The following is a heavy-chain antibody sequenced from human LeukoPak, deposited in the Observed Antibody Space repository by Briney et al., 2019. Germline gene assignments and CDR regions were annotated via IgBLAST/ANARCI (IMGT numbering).Heavy chain of an antibody. D-gene: IGHD3-22*01. V-gene: IGHV1-46*01. Sequence: GASVKVSCTASGYTFTSYYIHWVRQAPGQGLEWMGLINPSGSSTKFAQKFQGRVTMTRDMSTSTVYMELRSLRSDDTAVYYCARYTYYYDSSGGDDYWGQGTLVTVSS. J-gene: IGHJ4*02. CDR3: ARYTYYYDSSGGDDY. CDR2: INPSGSST. CDR1: GYTFTSYY.